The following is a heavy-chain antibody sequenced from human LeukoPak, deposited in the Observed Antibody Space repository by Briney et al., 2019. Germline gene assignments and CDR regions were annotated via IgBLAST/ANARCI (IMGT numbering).Heavy chain of an antibody. D-gene: IGHD6-13*01. CDR2: INPNSGGT. J-gene: IGHJ5*02. Sequence: ASVKVSCKASGYTFTGYYMHWVRQAPGQGLEWMGWINPNSGGTNYAQKFQGRVTMTTDTSTSTAYMELRSLRSDDTAVYYCARVLGYDLMTAAGSGLGGTTVVKNWFDPWGQGTLVTVSS. V-gene: IGHV1-2*02. CDR3: ARVLGYDLMTAAGSGLGGTTVVKNWFDP. CDR1: GYTFTGYY.